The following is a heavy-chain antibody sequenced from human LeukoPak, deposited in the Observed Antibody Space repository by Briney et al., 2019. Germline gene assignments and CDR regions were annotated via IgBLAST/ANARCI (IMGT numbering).Heavy chain of an antibody. CDR3: ARAYSCCYPYFDY. CDR1: GDSVSSGYY. Sequence: SETLSLTCTVSGDSVSSGYYWGWIRQPPGKGLEWIGSIYHSGSTYYNPSLKSRVTISVDTSKNQFSLKLSSVTAADTAVYYCARAYSCCYPYFDYWGQGTLVTVSS. J-gene: IGHJ4*02. V-gene: IGHV4-38-2*02. D-gene: IGHD2-2*01. CDR2: IYHSGST.